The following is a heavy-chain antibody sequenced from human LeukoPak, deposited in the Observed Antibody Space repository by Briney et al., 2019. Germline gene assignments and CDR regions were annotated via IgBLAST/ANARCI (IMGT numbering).Heavy chain of an antibody. CDR3: ARSPDHAAASDY. CDR2: ISSSSSYI. CDR1: GFTFSSYS. V-gene: IGHV3-21*01. D-gene: IGHD6-13*01. J-gene: IGHJ4*02. Sequence: GGSLRLSCAASGFTFSSYSMNWVRRAPGKGLEWVSSISSSSSYIYYADSVKGRFTISRDNAKNSLYLQMNSLRAEDTAVYYCARSPDHAAASDYWGQGTLVTVSS.